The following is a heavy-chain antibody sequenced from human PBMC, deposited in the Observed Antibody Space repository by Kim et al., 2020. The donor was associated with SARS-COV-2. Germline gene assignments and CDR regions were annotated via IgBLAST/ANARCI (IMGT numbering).Heavy chain of an antibody. D-gene: IGHD2-8*01. J-gene: IGHJ3*02. Sequence: GGSLRLSCAASGFTFSSYEMNWVRQAPGKGLEWVSYISSSGSTIYYADSVKGRFTISRDNAKNSLYLQMNSLRAEDTAVYYCARRYCTNGVCSESAFDIWGQGTMVTVSS. CDR3: ARRYCTNGVCSESAFDI. CDR1: GFTFSSYE. V-gene: IGHV3-48*03. CDR2: ISSSGSTI.